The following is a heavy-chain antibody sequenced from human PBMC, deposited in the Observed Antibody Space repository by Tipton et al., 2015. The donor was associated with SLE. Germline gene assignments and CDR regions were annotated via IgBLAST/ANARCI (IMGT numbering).Heavy chain of an antibody. J-gene: IGHJ4*02. CDR2: IRSKANSYAT. D-gene: IGHD2-2*01. V-gene: IGHV3-73*01. Sequence: SLRLSCAASGFSFSGSAMHWVRRASGKGLEWIGHIRSKANSYATDYAASVKGRFTISRDDSKNTAFLQMNSLETEDTAVYYCTRHGDRYCSGTHCEQYGGQGILVTVSS. CDR3: TRHGDRYCSGTHCEQY. CDR1: GFSFSGSA.